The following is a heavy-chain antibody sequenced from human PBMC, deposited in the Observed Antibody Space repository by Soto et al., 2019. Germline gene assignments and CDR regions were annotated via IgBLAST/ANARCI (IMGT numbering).Heavy chain of an antibody. V-gene: IGHV4-59*01. CDR2: IYYSGST. J-gene: IGHJ2*01. D-gene: IGHD3-22*01. Sequence: LSLTCTVSGGSISSYYWSWIRQPPGKGLEWIGYIYYSGSTNYNPSLKSRVTISVDTSKNQFSLKLSSVTAADTAVYYCARAGYYYDSSGYFFGGFWNFDLWGRGTLVTVSS. CDR3: ARAGYYYDSSGYFFGGFWNFDL. CDR1: GGSISSYY.